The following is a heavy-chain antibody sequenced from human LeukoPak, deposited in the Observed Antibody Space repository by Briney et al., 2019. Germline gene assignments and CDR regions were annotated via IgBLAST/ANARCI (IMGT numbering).Heavy chain of an antibody. Sequence: KAGGSLRLSCAASGFTFSNAWMSWVRQSPGKGLEWLGHIKSKPDGGTTDYAAPVKGRFTISRDDSKTTLFLQMNSLKPEDTAIYYCSTEGLAYCDGDCYSWGQGTLVTVSS. D-gene: IGHD2-21*02. CDR2: IKSKPDGGTT. CDR3: STEGLAYCDGDCYS. J-gene: IGHJ5*02. V-gene: IGHV3-15*01. CDR1: GFTFSNAW.